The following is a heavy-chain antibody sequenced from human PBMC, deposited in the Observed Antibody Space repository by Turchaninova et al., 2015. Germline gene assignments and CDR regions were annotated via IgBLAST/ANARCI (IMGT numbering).Heavy chain of an antibody. D-gene: IGHD1-26*01. CDR1: GLSLSTSGMR. V-gene: IGHV2-70*13. CDR3: ARMVGGSYYSGFDY. J-gene: IGHJ4*02. Sequence: QVTFRESGPALVNPTQTPTLTCSFSGLSLSTSGMRVSWIRQPPVKALEWLARIDWDDDKYYSTSLKTRLTISKGTSKNQVVLTMTNMDPVDTATYYCARMVGGSYYSGFDYWGQGTLVTVSS. CDR2: IDWDDDK.